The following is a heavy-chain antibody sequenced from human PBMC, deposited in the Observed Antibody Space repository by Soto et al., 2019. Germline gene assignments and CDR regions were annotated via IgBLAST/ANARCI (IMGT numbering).Heavy chain of an antibody. J-gene: IGHJ4*02. V-gene: IGHV4-39*01. CDR2: IQHGGTT. D-gene: IGHD6-19*01. Sequence: PSETLSLTCTVSGCSITRYSHFWGWTRQCPGKGLEWIGSIQHGGTTNYNPSLKSRVIMSAETSKHQSSLMMNSVTAADTAVYYCARLGSSGWYQGSYFDYWGQGTLVTVSS. CDR1: GCSITRYSHF. CDR3: ARLGSSGWYQGSYFDY.